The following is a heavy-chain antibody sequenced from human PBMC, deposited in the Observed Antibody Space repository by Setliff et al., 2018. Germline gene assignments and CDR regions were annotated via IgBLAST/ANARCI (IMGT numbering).Heavy chain of an antibody. Sequence: KPSETLSLTCTVSGDSISDASIMAWIRQPPGQGLEFIGYVFYNGAAKYAPSLKSRVTMSVDKSKNHFSLVLTSVPAADTAVYYCARGGGGYHAASWGQGILVTVSS. CDR1: GDSISDAS. V-gene: IGHV4-61*05. CDR3: ARGGGGYHAAS. D-gene: IGHD2-2*01. J-gene: IGHJ5*02. CDR2: VFYNGAA.